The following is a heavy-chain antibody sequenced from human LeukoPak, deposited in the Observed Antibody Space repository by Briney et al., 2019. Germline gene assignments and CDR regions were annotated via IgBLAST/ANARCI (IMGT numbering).Heavy chain of an antibody. Sequence: ASVKVSCKASGYTFTSYGISWVRQAPGQGLEWMGWISAYNGNTNYAQELQGRVTMTTDTSTSTAYMELRSLRSDDTAVYYCARLKQQLGWFDPWGQGTLVTVSS. CDR1: GYTFTSYG. V-gene: IGHV1-18*04. CDR2: ISAYNGNT. D-gene: IGHD6-13*01. CDR3: ARLKQQLGWFDP. J-gene: IGHJ5*02.